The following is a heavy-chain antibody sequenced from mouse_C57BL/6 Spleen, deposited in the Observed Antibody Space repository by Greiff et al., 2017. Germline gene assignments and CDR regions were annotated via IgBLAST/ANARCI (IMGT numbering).Heavy chain of an antibody. D-gene: IGHD4-1*01. CDR2: IDPSDSYT. CDR1: GYTFTSYW. V-gene: IGHV1-69*01. Sequence: QVQLKQSGAELVMPGASVKLSCKASGYTFTSYWMHWVKQRPGQGLEWIGEIDPSDSYTNYNQKFKGKSTLTVDKSSSTAYMQLSSLTSEASAVYYCARGWDGYFDYWGQGTTLTVSS. J-gene: IGHJ2*01. CDR3: ARGWDGYFDY.